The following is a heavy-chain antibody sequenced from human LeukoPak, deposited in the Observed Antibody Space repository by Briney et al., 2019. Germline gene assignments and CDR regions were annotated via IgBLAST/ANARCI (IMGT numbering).Heavy chain of an antibody. J-gene: IGHJ6*04. V-gene: IGHV3-7*03. CDR3: ARISASRSSWYYYYYGMDV. Sequence: GGSLRLSCAASGFTFSSYWMSWVRQAPGKGLEWVANIKQDGSEKYYVDSVKGRFTISRDNAKNSPYLQMNSLRAEDTAVYYCARISASRSSWYYYYYGMDVCGKGTTVTVSS. CDR2: IKQDGSEK. D-gene: IGHD6-13*01. CDR1: GFTFSSYW.